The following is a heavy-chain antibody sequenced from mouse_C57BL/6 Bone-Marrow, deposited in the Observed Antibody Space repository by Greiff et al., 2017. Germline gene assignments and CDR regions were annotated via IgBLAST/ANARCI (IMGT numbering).Heavy chain of an antibody. J-gene: IGHJ1*03. CDR2: ISDGGSYT. CDR3: AREGYGSSGGYFDV. CDR1: GFTFSSYA. D-gene: IGHD1-1*01. V-gene: IGHV5-4*01. Sequence: VESGGGLVKPGGSLKLSCAASGFTFSSYAMSWVRQTPEKRLEWVATISDGGSYTYYPDNVKGRFTISRDNAKNNLYLQMSHLKSEDTAMYYCAREGYGSSGGYFDVWGTGTTVTVSS.